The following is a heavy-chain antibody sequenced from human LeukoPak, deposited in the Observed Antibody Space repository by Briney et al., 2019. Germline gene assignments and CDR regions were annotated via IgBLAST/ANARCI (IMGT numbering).Heavy chain of an antibody. Sequence: GGSLRLSCAASGFTFSSYSMNWVCQAPGKGLEWVSSISSSSSYIYYADSVKGRFTISRDNAKNSLYLQMNSLRAEDTAVYYCARVTVSSYGFDYWGQGTLVTVSS. D-gene: IGHD6-13*01. CDR2: ISSSSSYI. CDR1: GFTFSSYS. J-gene: IGHJ4*02. CDR3: ARVTVSSYGFDY. V-gene: IGHV3-21*01.